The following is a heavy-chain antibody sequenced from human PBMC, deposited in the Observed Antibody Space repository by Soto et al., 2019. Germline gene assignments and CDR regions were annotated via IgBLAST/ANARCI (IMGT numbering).Heavy chain of an antibody. D-gene: IGHD4-17*01. Sequence: QVQLQESGPGLVKPSETLSLTCAVSGGSFSSYYWSWIRQPPGEGLEWIGSIYYSGSTNYNPSLKSRVTISIDTSKNQFSLKLSSVTAADTDVYLCARAYYGDYPYFDYWGQGTLVTVSS. CDR2: IYYSGST. CDR3: ARAYYGDYPYFDY. V-gene: IGHV4-59*01. J-gene: IGHJ4*02. CDR1: GGSFSSYY.